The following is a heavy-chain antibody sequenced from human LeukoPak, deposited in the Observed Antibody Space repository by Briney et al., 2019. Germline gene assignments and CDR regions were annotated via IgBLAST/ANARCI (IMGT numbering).Heavy chain of an antibody. CDR1: GGSFSGYY. CDR2: INHSGST. CDR3: ARRALRYSSSWYFDY. J-gene: IGHJ4*02. Sequence: SETLSLTCAVYGGSFSGYYWSWIRQPPGKGLEWMGEINHSGSTNYNPSLKSRVTISVDTSKNQFSLKLSSVTAADTAVYYCARRALRYSSSWYFDYWGQGTLVTVSS. D-gene: IGHD6-13*01. V-gene: IGHV4-34*01.